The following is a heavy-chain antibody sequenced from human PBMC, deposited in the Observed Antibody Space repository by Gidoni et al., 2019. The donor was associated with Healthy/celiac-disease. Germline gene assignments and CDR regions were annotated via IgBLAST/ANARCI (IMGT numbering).Heavy chain of an antibody. CDR3: ARPHGSGNYFDY. CDR1: GGSLSSSSYY. D-gene: IGHD3-10*01. V-gene: IGHV4-39*01. J-gene: IGHJ4*02. CDR2: IYYSGST. Sequence: QLQLQESGPGLVKPSETLSLTCTVSGGSLSSSSYYWGWIRQPPGKGLEWIGSIYYSGSTYYNPSLKSRVTISVDTSKNQFSLKLSSVTAADTAVYYCARPHGSGNYFDYWGQGTLVTVSS.